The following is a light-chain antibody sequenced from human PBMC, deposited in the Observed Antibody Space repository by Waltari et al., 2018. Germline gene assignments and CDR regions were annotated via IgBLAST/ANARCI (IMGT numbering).Light chain of an antibody. Sequence: QSVLTQSPSASGTPGQRITISCPGRDSNIGTKTVIRYQHIPGTAPQLLIYSNYQRPSGVPDRFSGSKSGTSASLAINGLQSEDEADYYCAAWDDSLNGVLFGGGTQLTVL. CDR3: AAWDDSLNGVL. CDR2: SNY. CDR1: DSNIGTKT. J-gene: IGLJ2*01. V-gene: IGLV1-44*01.